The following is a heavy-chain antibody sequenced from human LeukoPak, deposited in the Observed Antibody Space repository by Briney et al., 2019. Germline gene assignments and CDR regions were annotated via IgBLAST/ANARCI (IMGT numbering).Heavy chain of an antibody. CDR1: GGSFSGYY. J-gene: IGHJ6*03. Sequence: SETLSLTCAVYGGSFSGYYWSWIRQPPGKGLEWIGEISHSGSTNYNPSLKSRVSISVDTSKDQFSLRQSSVTAADTAVYYCVRRGVTMVRRLFYYYYMDVWGKGTTVTISS. V-gene: IGHV4-34*01. D-gene: IGHD3-10*01. CDR3: VRRGVTMVRRLFYYYYMDV. CDR2: ISHSGST.